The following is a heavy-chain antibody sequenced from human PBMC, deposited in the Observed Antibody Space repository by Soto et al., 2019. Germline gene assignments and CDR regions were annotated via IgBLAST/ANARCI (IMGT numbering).Heavy chain of an antibody. Sequence: QVQLQESGPGLVKPSQTLSLTCTVSGGSISSGGYYWYWIRQHPGKGLELIGYIYYSGTTYYKPSLKSRVSISVDTSKKQFSLKMSSVTAADTAVYYCAASCVACGGFNYYGMDVWGKGTTVTVSS. J-gene: IGHJ6*04. CDR2: IYYSGTT. CDR3: AASCVACGGFNYYGMDV. V-gene: IGHV4-31*03. D-gene: IGHD2-21*01. CDR1: GGSISSGGYY.